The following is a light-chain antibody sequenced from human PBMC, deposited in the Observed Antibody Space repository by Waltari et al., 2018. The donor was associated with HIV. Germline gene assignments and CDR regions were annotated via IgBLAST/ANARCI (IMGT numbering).Light chain of an antibody. CDR2: VAS. J-gene: IGKJ4*01. CDR3: QQYAASPLT. CDR1: QGVRSAS. Sequence: EIVLTQSPGPVSLSPGERANLACRASQGVRSASLAWYQQKPGQAPRLLIYVASSRAPGIPDRFSGSGAVTDFILTISRLQPEDCAVYYCQQYAASPLTFGGGTKVEIK. V-gene: IGKV3-20*01.